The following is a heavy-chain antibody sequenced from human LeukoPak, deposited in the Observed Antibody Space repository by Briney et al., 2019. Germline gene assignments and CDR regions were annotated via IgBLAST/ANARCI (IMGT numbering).Heavy chain of an antibody. CDR2: IYTSGST. Sequence: SETLSLTCTVSGGSISSYYWSWIRQPAGKGLEWIGRIYTSGSTNYNPSLKSRVTMSVDTSNNQFSLKLSSVTAADTAVYYCAREHFLIRSLDVWGKGTTVTVSS. V-gene: IGHV4-4*07. CDR3: AREHFLIRSLDV. CDR1: GGSISSYY. D-gene: IGHD2-8*01. J-gene: IGHJ6*04.